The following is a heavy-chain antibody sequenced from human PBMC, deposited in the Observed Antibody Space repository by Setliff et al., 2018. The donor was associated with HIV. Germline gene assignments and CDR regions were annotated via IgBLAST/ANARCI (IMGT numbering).Heavy chain of an antibody. CDR3: ARWTVGELDHFDS. CDR1: GGPLTNYY. CDR2: ISHSGST. Sequence: SETLSLTCVVYGGPLTNYYWSWIRQPPGKGLEWIGEISHSGSTTYNPSLESRVTVSVDTTKNQFSLKLNDVTAADTAMYYCARWTVGELDHFDSWGQGTPVTVSS. V-gene: IGHV4-34*01. J-gene: IGHJ4*02. D-gene: IGHD4-17*01.